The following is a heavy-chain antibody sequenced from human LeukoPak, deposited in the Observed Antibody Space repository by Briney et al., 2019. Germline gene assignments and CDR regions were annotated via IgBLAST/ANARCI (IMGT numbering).Heavy chain of an antibody. CDR1: GGSFSGCY. Sequence: SETLSLTCAVYGGSFSGCYWSWIRQPPGKGLEWIGEINHSGSTNYNPSLKSRVTISVDTSKNQSSLKLSSVTAADTAVYYCARGRWGTTIFHFDYWGQGTLVTVSS. CDR2: INHSGST. J-gene: IGHJ4*02. CDR3: ARGRWGTTIFHFDY. V-gene: IGHV4-34*01. D-gene: IGHD3-3*01.